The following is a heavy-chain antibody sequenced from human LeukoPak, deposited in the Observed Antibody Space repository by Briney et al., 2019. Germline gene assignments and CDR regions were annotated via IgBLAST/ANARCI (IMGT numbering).Heavy chain of an antibody. D-gene: IGHD3-10*01. J-gene: IGHJ6*02. CDR1: GFTFSSYA. CDR2: ISYDGSNK. Sequence: GGSLRLSCAASGFTFSSYAMHWVRQAPGKGLEWVAVISYDGSNKYYADSVKGRFTISRDNSKNTLYLQMNSLRAEDTAVYYCARANKVVYAIQYYYGSGNRLDVWGQGTTVTVSS. CDR3: ARANKVVYAIQYYYGSGNRLDV. V-gene: IGHV3-30-3*01.